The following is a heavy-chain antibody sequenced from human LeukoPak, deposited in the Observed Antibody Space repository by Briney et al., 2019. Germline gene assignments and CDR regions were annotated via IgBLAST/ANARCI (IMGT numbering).Heavy chain of an antibody. J-gene: IGHJ4*02. V-gene: IGHV4-59*02. CDR3: ARLVDSSGYPVRAVSDY. D-gene: IGHD3-22*01. Sequence: PSETLSLTCTVSGDSVSRYYWSWIRQSPGKGLEWLGYVYDTGSTNYNPSLKSRVTISVDTSKNQFSLKLSSVTAADTAVYYCARLVDSSGYPVRAVSDYWGQGTLVTVSS. CDR1: GDSVSRYY. CDR2: VYDTGST.